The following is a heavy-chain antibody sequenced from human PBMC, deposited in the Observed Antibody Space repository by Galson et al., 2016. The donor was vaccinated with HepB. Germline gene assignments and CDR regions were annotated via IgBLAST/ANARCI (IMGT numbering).Heavy chain of an antibody. CDR2: IYSGGST. CDR3: ARDYSRSSRYKYFDY. J-gene: IGHJ4*02. Sequence: SLRLSCAASGFTVSSNYMSWVRQAPGKGLEWVSVIYSGGSTYYADSVKGRFTISRDNSKNTLDLQMNSLKAEDTAVYYWARDYSRSSRYKYFDYWGQGTLVTVSS. CDR1: GFTVSSNY. V-gene: IGHV3-53*01. D-gene: IGHD6-6*01.